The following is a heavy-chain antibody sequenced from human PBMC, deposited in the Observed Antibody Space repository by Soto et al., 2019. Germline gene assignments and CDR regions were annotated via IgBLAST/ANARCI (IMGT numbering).Heavy chain of an antibody. CDR1: GYTFTSYD. CDR2: MNPNSGNT. D-gene: IGHD6-13*01. CDR3: ARERAAAGTGWFDP. V-gene: IGHV1-8*01. Sequence: QVQLVQSGAEVKKPGASVKVSCKASGYTFTSYDINWVRQATGQGLEWMGWMNPNSGNTCYAQKSQGRVTMSXXTXLSTAYMELSSLRSEDAAGHYCARERAAAGTGWFDPWGQGTLVTVSS. J-gene: IGHJ5*02.